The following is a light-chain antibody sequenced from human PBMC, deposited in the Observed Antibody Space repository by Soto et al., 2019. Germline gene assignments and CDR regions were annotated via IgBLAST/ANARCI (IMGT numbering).Light chain of an antibody. CDR3: QQYESPPIT. V-gene: IGKV1-33*01. CDR2: DAS. Sequence: IHMTPSPSSLSASVGDRVTIICQASQDISNYLYWYQQKGGKAPKLLIYDASNLETGVPSRFSGSGSGTDFTFTISSLQAEDIATYYCQQYESPPITFGQGTRREIK. J-gene: IGKJ5*01. CDR1: QDISNY.